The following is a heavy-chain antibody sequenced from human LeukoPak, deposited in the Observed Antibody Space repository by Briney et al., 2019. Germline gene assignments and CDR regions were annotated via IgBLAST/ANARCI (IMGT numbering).Heavy chain of an antibody. Sequence: GGSLRLSCAASGFTFSSYAMSWVRQAPGKGLEWVSAISRSGGSTYYADSVKGRFTISRDNSKNTLYLQMNSLRAEDTAVYYCAKDSLGSSSKNWFDPWGQGTLVTVSS. CDR1: GFTFSSYA. J-gene: IGHJ5*02. CDR3: AKDSLGSSSKNWFDP. CDR2: ISRSGGST. D-gene: IGHD6-13*01. V-gene: IGHV3-23*01.